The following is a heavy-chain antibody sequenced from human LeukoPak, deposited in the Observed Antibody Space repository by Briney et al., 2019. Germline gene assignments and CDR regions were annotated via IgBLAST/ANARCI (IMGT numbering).Heavy chain of an antibody. CDR1: GGTFSSYA. CDR3: ARGASWGSYYYYSGMDV. CDR2: IIPIFGTA. D-gene: IGHD2-2*01. J-gene: IGHJ6*04. V-gene: IGHV1-69*01. Sequence: ASVKVSCKASGGTFSSYAISWVRQAPGQGLEWMGGIIPIFGTANYAQKFQGRVTITADEPTSTAYMELSSLRSEDTAVYYCARGASWGSYYYYSGMDVGGKGPTVTVS.